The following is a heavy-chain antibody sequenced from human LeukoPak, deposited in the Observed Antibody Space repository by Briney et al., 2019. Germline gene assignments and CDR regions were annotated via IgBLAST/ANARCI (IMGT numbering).Heavy chain of an antibody. Sequence: GASVTVSCKASGYSFSDYAVQWVRQAPGQGLEWMGWINAGNGKTKYSQKFQDRVTITRDTSATTAYLDLSSLRSEDTAVYYCARARWTSTVTTYYLDYWGQGTLVTVSS. V-gene: IGHV1-3*01. CDR2: INAGNGKT. J-gene: IGHJ4*02. D-gene: IGHD4-17*01. CDR1: GYSFSDYA. CDR3: ARARWTSTVTTYYLDY.